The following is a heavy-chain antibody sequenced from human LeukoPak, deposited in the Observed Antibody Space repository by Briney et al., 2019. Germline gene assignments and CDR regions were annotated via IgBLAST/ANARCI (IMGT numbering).Heavy chain of an antibody. D-gene: IGHD5-24*01. CDR2: IGIDSGNT. CDR1: GFTFSDYS. Sequence: GGSLRLTCAASGFTFSDYSMNWVRQAPGRGREWISYIGIDSGNTNYADSVKGRSTISGDKAKNSLYLQMNSLRVEDTAVYYCARDYKYAFDNWGQGTLVTVSS. J-gene: IGHJ4*02. CDR3: ARDYKYAFDN. V-gene: IGHV3-48*01.